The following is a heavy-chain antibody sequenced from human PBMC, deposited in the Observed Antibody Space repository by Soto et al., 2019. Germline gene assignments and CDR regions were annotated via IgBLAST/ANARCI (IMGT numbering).Heavy chain of an antibody. CDR2: INHGGST. V-gene: IGHV4-34*01. D-gene: IGHD5-12*01. CDR3: ARTDLVTTNWFDP. J-gene: IGHJ5*02. CDR1: GESFIGYY. Sequence: QVHLQQWGAGLLEPSETLSLTCAVYGESFIGYYWTWIRQSPGKGLEWIGEINHGGSTNYNPSLKSRVTISIDTSKNQFSLKLTSVTAADTSVYYCARTDLVTTNWFDPWGQGTLVTVSS.